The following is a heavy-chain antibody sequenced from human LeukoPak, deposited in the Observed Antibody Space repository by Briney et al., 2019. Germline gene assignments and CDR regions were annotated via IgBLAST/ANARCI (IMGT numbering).Heavy chain of an antibody. D-gene: IGHD3-9*01. CDR2: IWYDGSNK. CDR1: GFTFSSYG. CDR3: ARNILTGYPDNPYYYGMDV. Sequence: PGGSLRLSCAASGFTFSSYGMHWVRQAPGKGLEWVAVIWYDGSNKYYADSVKGRFIISRDTSKNTLYLQMNSLRAEDTAVYYCARNILTGYPDNPYYYGMDVWGQGTTVTVSS. J-gene: IGHJ6*02. V-gene: IGHV3-33*01.